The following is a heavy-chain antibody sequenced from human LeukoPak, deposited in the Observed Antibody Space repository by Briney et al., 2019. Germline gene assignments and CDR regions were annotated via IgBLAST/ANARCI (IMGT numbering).Heavy chain of an antibody. J-gene: IGHJ4*02. CDR3: ARQTGSGLFILP. D-gene: IGHD3/OR15-3a*01. CDR1: GGSISSSSYY. Sequence: SETLSLTCTVSGGSISSSSYYWGWIREPPGKGLEWIGSISYSGRTYYNPSLRSRGPISGETSENQFSLTLRPVTAADTAVYYCARQTGSGLFILPGGQGTLVTVSS. V-gene: IGHV4-39*01. CDR2: ISYSGRT.